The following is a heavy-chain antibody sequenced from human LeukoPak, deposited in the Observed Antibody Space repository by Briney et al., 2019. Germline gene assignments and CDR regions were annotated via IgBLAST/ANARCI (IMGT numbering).Heavy chain of an antibody. Sequence: GGSLRLSCAASGFTVSSNYMSWVRQAPGKGLEWVSVIYSGGSTYYADSVKGRFTISRDNSKNTLYLQMNSLRAEDTAVYYCARESLAAAGGSLDYWGQGTLVTVSS. J-gene: IGHJ4*02. CDR1: GFTVSSNY. D-gene: IGHD6-13*01. CDR3: ARESLAAAGGSLDY. V-gene: IGHV3-66*01. CDR2: IYSGGST.